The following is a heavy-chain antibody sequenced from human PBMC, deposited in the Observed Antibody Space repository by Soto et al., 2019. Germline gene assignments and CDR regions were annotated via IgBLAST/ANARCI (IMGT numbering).Heavy chain of an antibody. CDR3: TRVKGILVGAAFFDY. Sequence: GSLXLSCEXXXFSFGTXXXXXVRQAPGKGLXWVSYISGSATSKFYADSVRGRFTISRDNGKXXXHLQMNSLTGEDTGVYFCTRVKGILVGAAFFDYWGRGTPVTVSS. V-gene: IGHV3-48*01. J-gene: IGHJ4*02. D-gene: IGHD2-15*01. CDR2: ISGSATSK. CDR1: XFSFGTXX.